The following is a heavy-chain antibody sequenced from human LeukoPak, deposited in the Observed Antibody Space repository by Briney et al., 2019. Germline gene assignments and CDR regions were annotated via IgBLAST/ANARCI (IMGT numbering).Heavy chain of an antibody. J-gene: IGHJ4*02. CDR1: GFTFSSYA. V-gene: IGHV3-23*01. D-gene: IGHD3-22*01. Sequence: PGGSLRLSCAASGFTFSSYAMSWVRQAPGKGLEWVSAIGGSGGSTYYADSVKGRFTISRDNSKNTLYLQMNSLRAEDTAVYYCAKEAKPPGNYYDSSGYYYDYWGQGTLVTVSS. CDR3: AKEAKPPGNYYDSSGYYYDY. CDR2: IGGSGGST.